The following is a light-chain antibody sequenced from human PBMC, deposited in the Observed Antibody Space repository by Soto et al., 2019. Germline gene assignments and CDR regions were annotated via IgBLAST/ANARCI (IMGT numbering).Light chain of an antibody. J-gene: IGKJ1*01. Sequence: DIVMTQSPDSLAVSLGERDTINCKSSQSVLYSSNNKNYLAWIQQKPGQPPKVLIYWASTRESGVPDRFSGSGSGTDFALTISSLQAEDAAVYYCQQCYTTPWTFGQGTKVEIK. CDR3: QQCYTTPWT. CDR1: QSVLYSSNNKNY. CDR2: WAS. V-gene: IGKV4-1*01.